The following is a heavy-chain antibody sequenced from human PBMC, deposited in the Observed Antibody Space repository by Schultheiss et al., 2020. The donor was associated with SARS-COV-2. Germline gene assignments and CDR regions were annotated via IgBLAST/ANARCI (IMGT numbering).Heavy chain of an antibody. J-gene: IGHJ6*02. V-gene: IGHV3-30*02. Sequence: GGSLRLSCAASGFTFSDYYMSWIRQAPGKGLEWVAFIRYDGSNKYYADSVKGRFTISRDNSKNTLYLQMNSLRAEDTAVYYCARDGGSSGYDSPVGYYYYGMDVWGQGTTVTVSS. D-gene: IGHD5-12*01. CDR1: GFTFSDYY. CDR2: IRYDGSNK. CDR3: ARDGGSSGYDSPVGYYYYGMDV.